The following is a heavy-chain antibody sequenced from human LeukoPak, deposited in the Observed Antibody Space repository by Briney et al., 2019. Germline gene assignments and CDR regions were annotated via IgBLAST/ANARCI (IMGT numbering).Heavy chain of an antibody. CDR2: ISGSGGTT. J-gene: IGHJ4*02. D-gene: IGHD3-10*01. CDR3: AKDDTGSGYFPDY. CDR1: GFTFSSFP. V-gene: IGHV3-23*01. Sequence: QPGGSLRLSCAASGFTFSSFPMTWVRQPPGKGLEWVSAISGSGGTTYYADSVQGRFTISRDNSMNTLYLQMNSLRAEDTAIYYCAKDDTGSGYFPDYWGQGTLVTVSS.